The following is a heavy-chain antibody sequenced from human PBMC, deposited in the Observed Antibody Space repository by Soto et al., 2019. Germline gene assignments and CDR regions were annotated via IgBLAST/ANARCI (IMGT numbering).Heavy chain of an antibody. CDR2: IYWDDDK. D-gene: IGHD1-1*01. J-gene: IGHJ4*02. V-gene: IGHV2-5*02. Sequence: QITLKESGPTLVKPTQTLTLTCTFSGFSLSTSGVGVGWIRQPPGKALEWLALIYWDDDKRYSPSLKSRLTIIKDTSKNQVVLTMTNMDPVDTATYYCAHWRETGTTWGYWGQGTLVTVSS. CDR3: AHWRETGTTWGY. CDR1: GFSLSTSGVG.